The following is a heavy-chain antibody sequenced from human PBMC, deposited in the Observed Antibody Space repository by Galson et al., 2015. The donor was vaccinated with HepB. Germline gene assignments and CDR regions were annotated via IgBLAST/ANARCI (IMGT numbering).Heavy chain of an antibody. CDR3: ARVEGGLFVT. D-gene: IGHD3-16*01. J-gene: IGHJ3*02. V-gene: IGHV6-1*01. CDR1: GDSVSSNSFT. CDR2: TYYRSKWQN. Sequence: CGISGDSVSSNSFTWNWIRQSPSRGPEWLGRTYYRSKWQNDYAVSVKSRITINPDTSKNQFSLHLNSVTPEDTAVYYCARVEGGLFVTWGQGTMVIVSS.